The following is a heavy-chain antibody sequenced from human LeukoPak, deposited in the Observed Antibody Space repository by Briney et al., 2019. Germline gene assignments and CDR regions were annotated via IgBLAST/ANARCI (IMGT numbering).Heavy chain of an antibody. Sequence: GGSLRLSCAASGFTFSSYSMNWVRQAPGKGLEWVAGVSFDGTNEYYADSVKGRFTISRDNSKNTLYLQMDSLRAEDTAVYYCARSITYDFWSGYQYWGQGTLVTVSS. CDR2: VSFDGTNE. CDR1: GFTFSSYS. D-gene: IGHD3-3*01. V-gene: IGHV3-30*03. CDR3: ARSITYDFWSGYQY. J-gene: IGHJ4*02.